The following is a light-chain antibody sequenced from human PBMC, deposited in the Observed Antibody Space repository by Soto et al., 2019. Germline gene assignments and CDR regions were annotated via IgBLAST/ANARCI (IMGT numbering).Light chain of an antibody. J-gene: IGKJ4*01. CDR1: QSVSSSY. CDR2: GAS. Sequence: EIVLTQSPGTLSLSPGERATLSCRASQSVSSSYLAWYQQKPGPAPRLLMHGASSRATGIPDRFSGSGSGTQSTLNIARQEPVDFAVYYCQLYGSSPLTFGGGTKVEIK. V-gene: IGKV3-20*01. CDR3: QLYGSSPLT.